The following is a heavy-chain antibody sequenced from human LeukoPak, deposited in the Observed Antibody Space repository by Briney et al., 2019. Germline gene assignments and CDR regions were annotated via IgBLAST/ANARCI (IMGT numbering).Heavy chain of an antibody. V-gene: IGHV3-23*01. D-gene: IGHD2-15*01. CDR1: GFTFSSYS. Sequence: PGGSLRLSCAASGFTFSSYSMNWVRQAPGKGLEWVSTISGSGGSTYYADSVKGRFTISRDNSKNTLYLQMNSLRAEDTAVYYCARYCSGGSCSVGVMVYGMDVWGQGTTVTVPS. CDR3: ARYCSGGSCSVGVMVYGMDV. CDR2: ISGSGGST. J-gene: IGHJ6*02.